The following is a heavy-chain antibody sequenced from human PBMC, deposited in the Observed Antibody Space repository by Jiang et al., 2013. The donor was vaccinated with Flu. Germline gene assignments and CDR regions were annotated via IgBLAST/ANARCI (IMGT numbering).Heavy chain of an antibody. V-gene: IGHV5-51*01. CDR3: ALGPFGVVVAQS. D-gene: IGHD2-15*01. CDR1: GYRFTNYW. J-gene: IGHJ5*02. CDR2: IYAGDSNT. Sequence: ISCKDSGYRFTNYWFGWVRQMPGKGLEWMGIIYAGDSNTKYSPSFQGQVTISADTSISTAYLQWSSLKASDTAMYYCALGPFGVVVAQSWGQGTLVTVSS.